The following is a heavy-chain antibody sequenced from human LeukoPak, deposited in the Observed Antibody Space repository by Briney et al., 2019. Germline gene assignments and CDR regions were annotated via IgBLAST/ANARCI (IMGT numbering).Heavy chain of an antibody. Sequence: SETLSLTCTVSGGSISSYYWSWIRQPPGKGLEWIGEIYHGGSTNYNSSLKSRVTISVDTSKNQFSLKLSSVTAADTAVYYCARGGGNNFFDYWGQGTLVTVSS. D-gene: IGHD3-16*01. V-gene: IGHV4-59*01. CDR3: ARGGGNNFFDY. CDR2: IYHGGST. CDR1: GGSISSYY. J-gene: IGHJ4*02.